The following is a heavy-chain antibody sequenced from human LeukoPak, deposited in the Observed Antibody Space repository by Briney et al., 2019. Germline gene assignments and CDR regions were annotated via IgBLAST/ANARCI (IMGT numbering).Heavy chain of an antibody. D-gene: IGHD2-15*01. Sequence: GESLKISCKGSGHSFTSYWIGWVRQMPGKGLEWMGIIYPGDSDTRYSPSFQGQVTISADKSISTAYLQWSSLKASDTAMYYCARHRKYCSGGSCYGIWFDPWGQGTLVTVSS. V-gene: IGHV5-51*01. CDR1: GHSFTSYW. J-gene: IGHJ5*02. CDR2: IYPGDSDT. CDR3: ARHRKYCSGGSCYGIWFDP.